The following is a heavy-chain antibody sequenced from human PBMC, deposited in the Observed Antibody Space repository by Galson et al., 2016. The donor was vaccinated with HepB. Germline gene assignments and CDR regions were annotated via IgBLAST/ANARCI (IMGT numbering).Heavy chain of an antibody. Sequence: ETLSLTCSVSGGSMRGSYYWGWVRQAPGKGLEWVSIISSSGGSAYYADSVKGRFTISRDNSKNTLYLQMNSLTDADTAVYYCVKGCDSSGDNYAPGGLIDCWGQGALVTVSS. CDR1: GGSMRGSYY. CDR3: VKGCDSSGDNYAPGGLIDC. J-gene: IGHJ4*02. D-gene: IGHD3-22*01. V-gene: IGHV3-23*01. CDR2: ISSSGGSA.